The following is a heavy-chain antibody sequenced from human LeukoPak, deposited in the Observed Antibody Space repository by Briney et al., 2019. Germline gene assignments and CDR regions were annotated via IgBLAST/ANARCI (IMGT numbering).Heavy chain of an antibody. CDR1: GGYISSSSYY. V-gene: IGHV4-39*01. J-gene: IGHJ6*02. CDR2: IYYSGST. Sequence: SETVSLTCTVSGGYISSSSYYGGWIRQPPGKGLEWIWSIYYSGSTYYNPSLKSRVTISVDTSKNQFSLKLSSVTAADTAVYYCARRPPQTADVWGQGTTVTVSS. D-gene: IGHD1-1*01. CDR3: ARRPPQTADV.